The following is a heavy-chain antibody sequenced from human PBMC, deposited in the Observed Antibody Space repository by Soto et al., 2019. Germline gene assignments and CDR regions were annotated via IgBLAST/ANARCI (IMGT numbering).Heavy chain of an antibody. CDR2: IDAGNGDT. J-gene: IGHJ4*02. D-gene: IGHD2-15*01. Sequence: ASVKVSCKAFGYNFANYAIHWVRQAPGQWLEWMGWIDAGNGDTKYSQRFRGRVTITRDTAANTVFMELRNLRSDDTAVYYCARAEVVVPQDYWGQGTLDTVSS. CDR3: ARAEVVVPQDY. V-gene: IGHV1-3*01. CDR1: GYNFANYA.